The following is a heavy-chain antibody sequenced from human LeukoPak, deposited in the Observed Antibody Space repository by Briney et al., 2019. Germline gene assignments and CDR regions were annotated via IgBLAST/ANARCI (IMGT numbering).Heavy chain of an antibody. V-gene: IGHV3-48*02. D-gene: IGHD6-19*01. CDR3: ARGMYSSGCYYFDY. Sequence: GGSLRLSCAASGFTFSSYDMSWVRQAPGKGLEWVSYISSSSSTIYYADSVKGRFTISRDNGKNSLYLQMNSLRDEDTAVYYCARGMYSSGCYYFDYWGQGTLVTVSS. CDR1: GFTFSSYD. CDR2: ISSSSSTI. J-gene: IGHJ4*02.